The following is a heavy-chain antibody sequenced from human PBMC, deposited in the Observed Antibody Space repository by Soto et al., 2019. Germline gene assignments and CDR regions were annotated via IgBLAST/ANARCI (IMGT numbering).Heavy chain of an antibody. Sequence: VQLVESGGGLVQPGGSLRLSCAASGFTFSSYSMNWVRQAPGKGLEWVSYISSSSSTIYYADSVKGRFTISRDNAKNSLYLQMNSLRAEDTAVYYCARYPRTRGFGVVTNYYFDYWAQGTLVNVSS. CDR3: ARYPRTRGFGVVTNYYFDY. D-gene: IGHD3-3*01. J-gene: IGHJ4*02. V-gene: IGHV3-48*01. CDR2: ISSSSSTI. CDR1: GFTFSSYS.